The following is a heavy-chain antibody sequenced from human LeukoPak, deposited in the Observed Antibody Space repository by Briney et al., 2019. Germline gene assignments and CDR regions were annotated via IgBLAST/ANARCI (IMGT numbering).Heavy chain of an antibody. J-gene: IGHJ4*02. CDR2: IKEDGSDK. D-gene: IGHD5-24*01. Sequence: GGSLRLSCAASGFTFNSFWMSWVRQAPGKGLEWVANIKEDGSDKYYVDSVKGRFTISRDNAKNSLYLQMNSLRAEDTAVYYCARDTGYNTFDYWGQGTLVTVSS. CDR1: GFTFNSFW. V-gene: IGHV3-7*05. CDR3: ARDTGYNTFDY.